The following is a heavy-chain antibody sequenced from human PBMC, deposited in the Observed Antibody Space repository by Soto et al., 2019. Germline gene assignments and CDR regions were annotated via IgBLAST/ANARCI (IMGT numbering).Heavy chain of an antibody. V-gene: IGHV5-51*01. CDR2: IYLVDSDT. CDR3: ARPWSSSRNYYGMDV. Sequence: PGESLKISCKGSGYSFTSYWIGWVRQMPGKGLEWMGTIYLVDSDTRYSPSFQGKVTISADKSISTAYLQWSSLKASFTAMYCCARPWSSSRNYYGMDVWGQGTTVTVYS. J-gene: IGHJ6*02. D-gene: IGHD6-13*01. CDR1: GYSFTSYW.